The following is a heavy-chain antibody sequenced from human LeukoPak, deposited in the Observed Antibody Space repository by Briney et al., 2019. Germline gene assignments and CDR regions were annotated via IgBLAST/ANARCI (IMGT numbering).Heavy chain of an antibody. CDR2: IYSGGST. D-gene: IGHD5-18*01. J-gene: IGHJ4*02. Sequence: GGSLRLSCAVSGFTFSSYSMNWVRQAPGKGLEWVSVIYSGGSTYYADSVKGRFTISRDNSKNTLYLQMNSLRAEDTAVYYCARNSYGPSSGDYWGQGTLVTVSS. CDR3: ARNSYGPSSGDY. V-gene: IGHV3-53*01. CDR1: GFTFSSYS.